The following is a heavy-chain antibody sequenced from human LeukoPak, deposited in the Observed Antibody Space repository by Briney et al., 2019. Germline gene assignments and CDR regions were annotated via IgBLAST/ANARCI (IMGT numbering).Heavy chain of an antibody. CDR3: ARDEATNAFDI. Sequence: GGSLRLSCAASGFTFSSYSMNWVRQAPGKGLEWVSSISSSSSYIYYADSVKGRYTISRDNAKNSLYLQMSRLRAEDTAVYYCARDEATNAFDIWGQGTMVTVSS. CDR2: ISSSSSYI. V-gene: IGHV3-21*01. J-gene: IGHJ3*02. CDR1: GFTFSSYS.